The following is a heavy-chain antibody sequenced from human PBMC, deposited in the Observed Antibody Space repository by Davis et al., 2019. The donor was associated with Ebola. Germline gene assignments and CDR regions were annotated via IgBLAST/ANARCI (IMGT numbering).Heavy chain of an antibody. Sequence: MPSETLSLTCVPYGGSFSGYYWSWIRQPPGKGLEWIGEIDYSGTTNYNTSLKSRITISVDTSKNQFSLKLSSVTAADTAVYYCTRGITLFAVVSSPWSWDGGRSLNYFDYWGQGALVTVAS. J-gene: IGHJ4*02. V-gene: IGHV4-34*01. CDR2: IDYSGTT. CDR1: GGSFSGYY. D-gene: IGHD3-3*01. CDR3: TRGITLFAVVSSPWSWDGGRSLNYFDY.